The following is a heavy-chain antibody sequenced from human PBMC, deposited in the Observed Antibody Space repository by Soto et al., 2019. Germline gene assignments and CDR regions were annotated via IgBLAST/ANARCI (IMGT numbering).Heavy chain of an antibody. V-gene: IGHV3-30*04. CDR2: LSYDGRNK. Sequence: RRLSCAASGFTFSSFAMHWVRQAPGKGLEWVAILSYDGRNKYYADSVKGRFTISRDNSKNTPYLQMNSLRAEDTAVYYCARAIRVETDQPPGYWGQGTLVTVSS. CDR3: ARAIRVETDQPPGY. CDR1: GFTFSSFA. D-gene: IGHD2-2*01. J-gene: IGHJ1*01.